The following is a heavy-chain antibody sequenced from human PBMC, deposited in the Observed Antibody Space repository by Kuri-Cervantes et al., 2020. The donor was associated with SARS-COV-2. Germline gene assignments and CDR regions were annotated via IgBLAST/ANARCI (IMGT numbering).Heavy chain of an antibody. CDR1: GGTLSTYA. CDR3: AGQDDYDRSGLTWAFDI. D-gene: IGHD3-22*01. J-gene: IGHJ3*02. CDR2: IIPFVTPP. Sequence: SVKVSCKPSGGTLSTYAITWVRQAPGQGLEWIGGIIPFVTPPYYAQKFQGRVTIATDASTGTAYMELSSLISEDTAMYYCAGQDDYDRSGLTWAFDIWGHGTMVTVSS. V-gene: IGHV1-69*05.